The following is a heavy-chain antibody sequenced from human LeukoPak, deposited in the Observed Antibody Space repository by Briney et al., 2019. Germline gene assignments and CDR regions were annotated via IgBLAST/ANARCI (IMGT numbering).Heavy chain of an antibody. CDR1: GFTFSSYW. CDR3: ARSLGRYCSGGPCYYFDY. V-gene: IGHV3-7*01. J-gene: IGHJ4*02. D-gene: IGHD2-15*01. CDR2: IIQDGSEK. Sequence: GGSLRLSCAASGFTFSSYWMTWVRQAPGKGREGVANIIQDGSEKYYVDSVKGRLTISRDNAKNSLYLQMNSLGAEDTAVYYCARSLGRYCSGGPCYYFDYWGQGTLVTVSS.